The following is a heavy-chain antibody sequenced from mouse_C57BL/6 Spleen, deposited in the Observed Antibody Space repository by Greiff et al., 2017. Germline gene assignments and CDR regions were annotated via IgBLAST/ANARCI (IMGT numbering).Heavy chain of an antibody. V-gene: IGHV5-17*01. J-gene: IGHJ3*01. D-gene: IGHD1-1*01. CDR3: ASIYYGSSYGFAY. CDR2: ISNGSSTI. CDR1: GFTFSDYG. Sequence: DVLLVESGGGLVKPGGSLKLSCAASGFTFSDYGMHWVRQAPDKGLEWVAYISNGSSTIYYAATVTGRFPISSDNATNTLFLQMTILRSEDTAMYYCASIYYGSSYGFAYWGQGTLVTVSA.